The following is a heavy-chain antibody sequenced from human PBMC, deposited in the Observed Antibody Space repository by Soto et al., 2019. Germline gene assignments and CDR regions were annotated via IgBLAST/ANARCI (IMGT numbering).Heavy chain of an antibody. CDR2: IYYSGST. J-gene: IGHJ5*02. V-gene: IGHV4-31*03. CDR3: ASLSITMVRGIPNWFDP. D-gene: IGHD3-10*01. CDR1: GGSISSGGYY. Sequence: PSETLSLTCTVSGGSISSGGYYWSRIRQHPGKGLEWIGYIYYSGSTYYNPSLKSRVTISVDTSKNQFSLKLSSVTAADTAVYYCASLSITMVRGIPNWFDPWGQGTLVTVSS.